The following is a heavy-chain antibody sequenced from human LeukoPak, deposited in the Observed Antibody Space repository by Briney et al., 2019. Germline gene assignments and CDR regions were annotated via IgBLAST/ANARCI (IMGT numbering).Heavy chain of an antibody. CDR2: INQDGSDM. V-gene: IGHV3-7*03. J-gene: IGHJ3*01. Sequence: PGGSLRLSCAASGFIFNTFWMNWVRLTPGKGLEWVAKINQDGSDMYYVDSVKGRFFVSRDNARNLVYLQMDSLRVDDTAVYYCARDFPGIGRGTFDFRGQGTIIIVSS. CDR1: GFIFNTFW. CDR3: ARDFPGIGRGTFDF. D-gene: IGHD3-10*01.